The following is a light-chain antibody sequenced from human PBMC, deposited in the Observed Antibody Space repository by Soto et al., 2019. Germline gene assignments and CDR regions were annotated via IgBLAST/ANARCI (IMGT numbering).Light chain of an antibody. Sequence: EIVLTQSPGTLSLSPGERATLSCRASQSVSSSYLAWYQQKPGQAPRLLIYGASSRATGSPARFSGSGSGTDFTLTISRLEPEDFAVYYCQQYGSSLTWTFGQGTKVEIK. CDR2: GAS. J-gene: IGKJ1*01. CDR1: QSVSSSY. V-gene: IGKV3-20*01. CDR3: QQYGSSLTWT.